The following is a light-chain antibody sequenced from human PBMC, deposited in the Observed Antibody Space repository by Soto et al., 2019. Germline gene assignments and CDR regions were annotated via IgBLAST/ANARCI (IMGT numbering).Light chain of an antibody. J-gene: IGKJ1*01. Sequence: TQSPVTLSLSPGERATLSCRASQSVSDWLAWYQQKPGKAPKLLIYKASTLQSGVPSRFSGSGSGTEFTLTISSLQPEDFATYYCLQHNTYPWTFGQGTKVDIK. CDR3: LQHNTYPWT. CDR2: KAS. V-gene: IGKV1-5*03. CDR1: QSVSDW.